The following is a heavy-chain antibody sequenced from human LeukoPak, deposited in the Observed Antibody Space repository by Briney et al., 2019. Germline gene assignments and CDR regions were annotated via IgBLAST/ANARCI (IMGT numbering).Heavy chain of an antibody. Sequence: ASVKVSCKISEYSLSDLSIHWAREAPGEGLEWMGGFNSENNKMVYSQKFQGRVTMTEDTSADTAYMELTSLRSEDTAVYFCATDRVYRSSGRSWGFFDYWGQGTLVIVSS. J-gene: IGHJ4*02. CDR1: EYSLSDLS. CDR3: ATDRVYRSSGRSWGFFDY. V-gene: IGHV1-24*01. CDR2: FNSENNKM. D-gene: IGHD6-19*01.